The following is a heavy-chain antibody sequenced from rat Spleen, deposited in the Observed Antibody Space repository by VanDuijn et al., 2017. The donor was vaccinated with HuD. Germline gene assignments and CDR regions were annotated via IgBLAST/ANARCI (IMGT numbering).Heavy chain of an antibody. CDR2: ITTSGGNT. V-gene: IGHV5-25*01. CDR1: GFTFSDYY. CDR3: TRAQNYPGIRGNWFAY. Sequence: EVQLVESDGGLVQPGRSLKLSCAASGFTFSDYYMAWVRQAPTKGLEWVATITTSGGNTYYRDSVRGRFTISRYNAKSTLYLQMNSLRSEDTATYYCTRAQNYPGIRGNWFAYWGQGTLVTVSS. J-gene: IGHJ3*01. D-gene: IGHD1-4*01.